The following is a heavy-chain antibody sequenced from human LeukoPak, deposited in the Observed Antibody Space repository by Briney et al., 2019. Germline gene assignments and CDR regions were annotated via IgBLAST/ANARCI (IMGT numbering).Heavy chain of an antibody. Sequence: SETLSLTCTVSGYSISSGYYWGWIRQPPGKGLEWIGNIYHSGSTYYNPSLNSRVTISVDTSKNQFSLKLSSVTAADTAVYYCVRSDSSDALDAFDIWGQGTVVTVSS. CDR2: IYHSGST. CDR1: GYSISSGYY. V-gene: IGHV4-38-2*02. J-gene: IGHJ3*02. CDR3: VRSDSSDALDAFDI. D-gene: IGHD6-19*01.